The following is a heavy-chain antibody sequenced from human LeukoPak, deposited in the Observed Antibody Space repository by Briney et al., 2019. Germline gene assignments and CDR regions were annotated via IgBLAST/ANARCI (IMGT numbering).Heavy chain of an antibody. J-gene: IGHJ4*02. CDR1: GFTFSSYA. Sequence: VGSLRLSCVASGFTFSSYAMSWVRQAPGKVLEWVGRIKSKTDGGATDYAAPVKGRFIISSDDSKNTLYLQMNSLKTEDTAVYYCTTAVSEAGTDSDYWGQGTLVTVSS. V-gene: IGHV3-15*01. CDR2: IKSKTDGGAT. D-gene: IGHD6-19*01. CDR3: TTAVSEAGTDSDY.